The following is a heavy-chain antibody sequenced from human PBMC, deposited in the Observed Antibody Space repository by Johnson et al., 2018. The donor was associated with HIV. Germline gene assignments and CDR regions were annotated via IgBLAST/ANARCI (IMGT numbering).Heavy chain of an antibody. CDR3: AKGWGRGTFSTEDSFDI. CDR1: GFTFSSYG. Sequence: QMQLVESGGGVVQPGRSLRLSCAASGFTFSSYGMHWVRQAPGKGLEWVSAIGTAGETNYPGSVKGRFTISRDTSKNTLYLQMNSLRPEDTAVYYCAKGWGRGTFSTEDSFDIWGQGAMVTVSS. J-gene: IGHJ3*02. D-gene: IGHD1-26*01. V-gene: IGHV3-NL1*01. CDR2: IGTAGET.